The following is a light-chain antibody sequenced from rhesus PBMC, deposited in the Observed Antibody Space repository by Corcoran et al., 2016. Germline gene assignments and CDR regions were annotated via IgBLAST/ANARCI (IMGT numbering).Light chain of an antibody. CDR1: QGIINN. J-gene: IGKJ3*01. CDR3: QHVYGTPFT. V-gene: IGKV1-25*01. CDR2: YAS. Sequence: DIQMTQSPSSLSASVGDTVTITCRASQGIINNLAWYQQKPGKVPKLLIYYASTLQSGVPSWFSGSGSGTDFPLTISSLQPEDFATYYCQHVYGTPFTFGPGTKLDI.